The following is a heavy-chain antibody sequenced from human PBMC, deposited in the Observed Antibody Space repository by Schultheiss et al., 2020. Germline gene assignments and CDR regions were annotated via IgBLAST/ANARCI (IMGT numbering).Heavy chain of an antibody. CDR3: AMLYYDAP. V-gene: IGHV4-59*05. Sequence: GSLRLSCAASGFTFSYYYMSGVRQAPGKGLEWIGSIYYSGSTYYNPSLKSRVTISVDMSKNQFSLKLSSVTAADTAVYYCAMLYYDAPWGQGTLVTVYS. J-gene: IGHJ5*02. CDR2: IYYSGST. CDR1: GFTFSYYY. D-gene: IGHD3-22*01.